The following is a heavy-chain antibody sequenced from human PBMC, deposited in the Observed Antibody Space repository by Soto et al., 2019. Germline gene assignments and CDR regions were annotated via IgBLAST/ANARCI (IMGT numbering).Heavy chain of an antibody. CDR1: GFTVSSNY. CDR2: IYSGGST. V-gene: IGHV3-53*01. J-gene: IGHJ6*02. D-gene: IGHD3-3*01. CDR3: ARDLYDFWSGYYDYYYYYGMDV. Sequence: GGSLRLSCAASGFTVSSNYMSWVRQAPGKGLEWVSVIYSGGSTYYADSVKGRFTISRDNSKNTLYLQMNSLRAEDTAVYYCARDLYDFWSGYYDYYYYYGMDVWGQGTTVTVSS.